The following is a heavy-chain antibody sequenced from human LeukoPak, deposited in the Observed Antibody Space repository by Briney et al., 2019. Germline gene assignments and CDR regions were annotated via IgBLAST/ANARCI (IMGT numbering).Heavy chain of an antibody. D-gene: IGHD3-10*01. CDR3: ARGHGSGSYYPDH. Sequence: PGGSLRLSCAASGFTFSSYSMNWVRQAPGKGPEWVSYISSSSSTIYYADSVKGRFTISRDNAKNSLYLQMNSLRAEDTAVYYCARGHGSGSYYPDHWGQGTLVTVSS. J-gene: IGHJ4*02. V-gene: IGHV3-48*01. CDR2: ISSSSSTI. CDR1: GFTFSSYS.